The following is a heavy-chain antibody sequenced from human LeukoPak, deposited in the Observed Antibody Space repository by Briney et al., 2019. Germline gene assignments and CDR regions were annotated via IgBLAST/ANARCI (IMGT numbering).Heavy chain of an antibody. D-gene: IGHD4-23*01. CDR1: GFTFSSYW. CDR2: IKQDGSEK. J-gene: IGHJ4*02. V-gene: IGHV3-7*01. Sequence: GGSLRLSCAASGFTFSSYWMSWVRQAPGKGLEWVANIKQDGSEKYYVDSVKGRFTISRDNAKNSLYLQMNGLRAEDTAVYYCARDFYGGKNPEIYWGQGTLVTVSS. CDR3: ARDFYGGKNPEIY.